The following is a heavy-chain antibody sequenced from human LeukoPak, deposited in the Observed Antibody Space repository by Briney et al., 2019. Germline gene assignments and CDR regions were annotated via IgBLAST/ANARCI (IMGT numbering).Heavy chain of an antibody. CDR2: INPSDGST. V-gene: IGHV1-2*02. J-gene: IGHJ4*02. CDR1: GYTFTIYY. CDR3: ARAEYYYDSSGLKGLPFDY. Sequence: ASVKVSCKASGYTFTIYYIYWVRQAPGQGLEWMGIINPSDGSTDYAQKFQGRVTMTRDTSISTAYMELSRLRSDDTAVYYCARAEYYYDSSGLKGLPFDYWGQGTLVTVSS. D-gene: IGHD3-22*01.